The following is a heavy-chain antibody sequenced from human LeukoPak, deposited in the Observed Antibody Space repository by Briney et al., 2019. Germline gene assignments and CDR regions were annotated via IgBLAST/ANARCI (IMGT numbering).Heavy chain of an antibody. D-gene: IGHD3-22*01. CDR2: ISSSSSTI. V-gene: IGHV3-48*01. CDR3: ARDVTYGSGYLYDAFDI. CDR1: GFTFSSYS. Sequence: GGSLRLSCAASGFTFSSYSMNWVRQAPGKGLEWVSYISSSSSTIYYADSVKGRFTISRDNAKNSLYLQMNSLRAEDTAVYYCARDVTYGSGYLYDAFDIWGQGTMVTVSS. J-gene: IGHJ3*02.